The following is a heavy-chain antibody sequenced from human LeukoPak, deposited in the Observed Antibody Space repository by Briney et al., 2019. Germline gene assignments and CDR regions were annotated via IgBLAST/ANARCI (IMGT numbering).Heavy chain of an antibody. V-gene: IGHV3-30*02. D-gene: IGHD2-2*01. Sequence: GGSLRLSCVGSGFTFTTFSMHWVRQAPGKGLEWVAYILSDGSEKHYADSVKGRFTISRDNSKNTMYLQMNSLRAEDTAVYYCAKGLSALPAAGEYWGQGTLVTVSS. J-gene: IGHJ4*02. CDR3: AKGLSALPAAGEY. CDR2: ILSDGSEK. CDR1: GFTFTTFS.